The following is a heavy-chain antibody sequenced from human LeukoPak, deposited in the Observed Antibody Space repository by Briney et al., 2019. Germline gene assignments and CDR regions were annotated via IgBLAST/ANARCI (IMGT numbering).Heavy chain of an antibody. CDR2: INPNSGGT. CDR1: GYTFTGYY. J-gene: IGHJ4*02. D-gene: IGHD3-16*02. CDR3: ARGLRLGELSLYLLDY. Sequence: ASVKVSCKASGYTFTGYYMHWVRQAPGQGLEWMGRINPNSGGTNYAQKFQGRVTMTRDTSIGTAYMELSRLRSDDTAVYYCARGLRLGELSLYLLDYWGQGTLVTVSS. V-gene: IGHV1-2*06.